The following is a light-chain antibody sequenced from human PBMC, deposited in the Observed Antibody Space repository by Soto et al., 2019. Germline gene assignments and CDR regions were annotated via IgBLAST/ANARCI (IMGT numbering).Light chain of an antibody. J-gene: IGKJ5*01. CDR3: QQYGNSIT. CDR2: GPS. Sequence: EKVMTQSPATLSVSPGETGTLSCRASQSVANNFFAWYQQKPGQAPRLLIYGPSSRAAGIPDRFSGSGSGTDFTLTISRLEPEDVAVYYCQQYGNSITFGQGTRLEIK. CDR1: QSVANNF. V-gene: IGKV3-20*01.